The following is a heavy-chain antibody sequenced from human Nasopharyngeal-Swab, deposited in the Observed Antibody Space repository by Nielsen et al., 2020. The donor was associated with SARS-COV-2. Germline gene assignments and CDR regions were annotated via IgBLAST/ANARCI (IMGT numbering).Heavy chain of an antibody. J-gene: IGHJ4*02. CDR3: ARGDYYDSSGYYTY. CDR1: GFTFSSYS. D-gene: IGHD3-22*01. Sequence: GESLKISCAASGFTFSSYSMNWVRQAPGKGLEWVSSISSSSSYIYYADSVKGRFTISRDNAKNSLYLQMNSLRAEDTAVYYCARGDYYDSSGYYTYWGQGTLVTVSS. CDR2: ISSSSSYI. V-gene: IGHV3-21*01.